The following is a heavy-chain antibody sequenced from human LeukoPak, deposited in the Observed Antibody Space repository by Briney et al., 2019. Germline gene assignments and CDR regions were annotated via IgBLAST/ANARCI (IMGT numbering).Heavy chain of an antibody. J-gene: IGHJ6*02. D-gene: IGHD3-22*01. CDR2: IKQDGSVK. Sequence: GGSLRLSCAASGFTFTNYWMSWVRQAPGEGLEWVANIKQDGSVKYHVDSVKGRFTISRDNAKNSLYLQMNSLRAEDTAVYYCARGIYDSSGYYYGLDVWGQGTTVTVSS. CDR3: ARGIYDSSGYYYGLDV. V-gene: IGHV3-7*03. CDR1: GFTFTNYW.